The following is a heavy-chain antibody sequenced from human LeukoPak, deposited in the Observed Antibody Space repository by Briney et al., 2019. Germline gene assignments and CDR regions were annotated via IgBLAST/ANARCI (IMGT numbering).Heavy chain of an antibody. CDR2: IYHSGST. CDR3: ARDNGYCSGGSCYAPNWFDP. D-gene: IGHD2-15*01. J-gene: IGHJ5*02. CDR1: GGSISSGGYY. Sequence: SETLSLTCTVSGGSISSGGYYWSWIRQHPGKGLEWIGYIYHSGSTYYNPSLRSRVTISVDRSKNQFSLKLNSVTAANTAVYYCARDNGYCSGGSCYAPNWFDPWGQGALVTVSS. V-gene: IGHV4-30-2*01.